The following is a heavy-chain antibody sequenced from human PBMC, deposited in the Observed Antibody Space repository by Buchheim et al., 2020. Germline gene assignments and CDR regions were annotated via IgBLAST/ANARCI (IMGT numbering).Heavy chain of an antibody. J-gene: IGHJ4*02. Sequence: VQLLESGGGVVQPGRSLRLSCAASGFTFSSYAMHWVRQAPGKGLEWVAVISYDGSNKYYADSVKGRFTISRDNSKNTLYLQMNSLRAEDTAVYYCASPAGYAYGDSSLDSWGQGTL. CDR3: ASPAGYAYGDSSLDS. V-gene: IGHV3-30-3*01. CDR2: ISYDGSNK. D-gene: IGHD4-17*01. CDR1: GFTFSSYA.